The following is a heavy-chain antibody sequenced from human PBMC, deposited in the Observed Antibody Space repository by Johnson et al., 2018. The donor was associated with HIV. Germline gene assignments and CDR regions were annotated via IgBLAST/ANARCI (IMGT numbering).Heavy chain of an antibody. Sequence: VQVVESGGGLVKPGGSLRLSCAASGFTFSNVWMSWVRQTPGKGLEWVGRIKSKTDGGTTDYAAPVKGRFTISRDNSKNTLYLEMNSLRVEDTAVYYCAKVVTSSSSWQDDAFDIWGQGTVVTVSS. V-gene: IGHV3-15*01. CDR2: IKSKTDGGTT. CDR1: GFTFSNVW. J-gene: IGHJ3*02. D-gene: IGHD6-13*01. CDR3: AKVVTSSSSWQDDAFDI.